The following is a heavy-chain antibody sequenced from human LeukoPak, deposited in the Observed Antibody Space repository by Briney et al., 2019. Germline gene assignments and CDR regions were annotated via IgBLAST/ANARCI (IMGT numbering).Heavy chain of an antibody. J-gene: IGHJ4*02. V-gene: IGHV3-53*01. CDR1: GFTVSSNY. Sequence: GGSLRLSCAASGFTVSSNYMSWVRQAPGKGLERVSVIYSDGSTYYADSVKGRFTISRDNSKNTLYLQMNSLRAEDTAVYYCARGSPYSSNPYYFDYWGQGTLVTVSS. D-gene: IGHD6-13*01. CDR2: IYSDGST. CDR3: ARGSPYSSNPYYFDY.